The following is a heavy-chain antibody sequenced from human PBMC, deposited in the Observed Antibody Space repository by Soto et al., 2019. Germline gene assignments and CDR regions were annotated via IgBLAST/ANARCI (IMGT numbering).Heavy chain of an antibody. Sequence: ASVKVSCKASGYTFTSYAMHWVRQAPGQRLEWMGWINADNGNTKYSQKLQGRVTITRDTSTSTAYMELRSLRSEDTAVYYCARDSPPVDYWGQGTLVTVSS. J-gene: IGHJ4*02. CDR3: ARDSPPVDY. V-gene: IGHV1-3*01. CDR1: GYTFTSYA. CDR2: INADNGNT.